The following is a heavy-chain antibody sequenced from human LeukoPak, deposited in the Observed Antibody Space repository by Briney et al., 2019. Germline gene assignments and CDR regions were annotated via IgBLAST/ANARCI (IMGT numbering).Heavy chain of an antibody. J-gene: IGHJ4*02. D-gene: IGHD4-17*01. CDR1: GYSFIDYY. CDR2: INPRSGGT. Sequence: ASVKVSCKASGYSFIDYYMHWVRQAPGQGPERMGWINPRSGGTTYAQKFHGRVTMTRDTSITTAYMELTRLTSDDTAVYYCARGDYGDSFDYWGQGTLVTVSS. CDR3: ARGDYGDSFDY. V-gene: IGHV1-2*02.